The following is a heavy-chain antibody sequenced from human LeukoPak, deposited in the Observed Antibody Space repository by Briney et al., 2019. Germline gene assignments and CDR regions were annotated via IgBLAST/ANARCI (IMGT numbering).Heavy chain of an antibody. CDR1: GRSISGSY. CDR2: MYNSGST. CDR3: ARGIVSYGDYGY. D-gene: IGHD4-17*01. V-gene: IGHV4-59*01. J-gene: IGHJ4*02. Sequence: SETLSLTCTVSGRSISGSYWSWIRQPQGKGLEWIAYMYNSGSTNYNPSLKSRVTISIDTSKNQFSLKLSFLTAADTTIFYYARGIVSYGDYGYWRRRSLVTVSS.